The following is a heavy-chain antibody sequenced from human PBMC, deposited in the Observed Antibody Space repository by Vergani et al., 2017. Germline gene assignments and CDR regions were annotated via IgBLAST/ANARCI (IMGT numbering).Heavy chain of an antibody. J-gene: IGHJ1*01. CDR1: GGSINSGSFY. CDR2: IYYSGST. Sequence: QVQLQESGPGLVKPSQTLSLTCTVSGGSINSGSFYWNWIRQHPGKGLEWIGYIYYSGSTYYNPSLKSRVSISVDTSKNQFSLKLSSVTAADTAVYYCASPGVVGSKYFQHWGQGTLVTVSS. CDR3: ASPGVVGSKYFQH. V-gene: IGHV4-31*03. D-gene: IGHD3-3*01.